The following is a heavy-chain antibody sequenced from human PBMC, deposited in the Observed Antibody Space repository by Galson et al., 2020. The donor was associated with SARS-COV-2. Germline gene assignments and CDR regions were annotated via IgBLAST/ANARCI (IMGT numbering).Heavy chain of an antibody. V-gene: IGHV2-70*11. D-gene: IGHD4-4*01. CDR2: IDWDDDK. CDR1: GFSLTTSGMC. Sequence: ESGPTLVKPTQTLTLPCTFSGFSLTTSGMCISWIRQPPGKALEWLARIDWDDDKYYSTSLKTRLTISKDTSKNQVVLTMTTMDPVDTATYYCARVGYSNYYYAMDVWGQGTTVTVSS. CDR3: ARVGYSNYYYAMDV. J-gene: IGHJ6*02.